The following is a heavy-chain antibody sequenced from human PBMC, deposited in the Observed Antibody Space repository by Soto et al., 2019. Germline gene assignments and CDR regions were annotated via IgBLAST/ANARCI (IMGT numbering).Heavy chain of an antibody. J-gene: IGHJ6*02. CDR2: IISIFGTA. V-gene: IGHV1-69*01. CDR3: ARGGKERFRGSGMDV. CDR1: GGTFSSYA. Sequence: QVQLVQSGAEVTKPGTSVKVSCKVSGGTFSSYAISWVRQAPGQGLEWMGEIISIFGTAMYAQKFQGRVTIIADESASTAYMELSGLRSEDTAVYYCARGGKERFRGSGMDVWGQGTTVTVSS. D-gene: IGHD1-1*01.